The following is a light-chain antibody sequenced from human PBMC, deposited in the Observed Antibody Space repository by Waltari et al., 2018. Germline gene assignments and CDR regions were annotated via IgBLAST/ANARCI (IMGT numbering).Light chain of an antibody. CDR3: QQYNNWPET. V-gene: IGKV3-15*01. Sequence: EVVMTQSPATLSVSPGERATLSCRASQGVGSNLAWYQQKPGQAPRLLIYGASTRATGIPVRFSGSGSGREFTLTISSLQSEDCAIYYCQQYNNWPETFGQGTKVGIK. J-gene: IGKJ1*01. CDR1: QGVGSN. CDR2: GAS.